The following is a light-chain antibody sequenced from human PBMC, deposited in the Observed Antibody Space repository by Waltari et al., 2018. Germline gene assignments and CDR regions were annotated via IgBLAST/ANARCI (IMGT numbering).Light chain of an antibody. J-gene: IGKJ1*01. CDR2: AAS. CDR3: QQSATSPWT. Sequence: DIQMTQSPSSVSASVGDRVTITCRASQGISTWLAWYQQKPGKAPQLLIYAASTLQSGVPSRFSGSGSGTDFTLTISNLQPEDFATYYCQQSATSPWTFGQGTRVEIK. CDR1: QGISTW. V-gene: IGKV1-12*01.